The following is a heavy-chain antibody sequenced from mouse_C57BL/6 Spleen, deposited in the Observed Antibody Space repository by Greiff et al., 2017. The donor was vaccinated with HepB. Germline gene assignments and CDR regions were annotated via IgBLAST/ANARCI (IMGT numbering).Heavy chain of an antibody. V-gene: IGHV1-82*01. J-gene: IGHJ2*01. Sequence: QVQLQQSGPELVKPGASVKISCKASGYAFSSSWMNWVKQRPGKGLEWIGRIYPGDGDTNYNGKFKGKATLTADKSSSTAYMQLSSLTSEDSAVYFCARPHYYDYDYFDYWGQGTTLTVSS. CDR3: ARPHYYDYDYFDY. CDR1: GYAFSSSW. D-gene: IGHD2-4*01. CDR2: IYPGDGDT.